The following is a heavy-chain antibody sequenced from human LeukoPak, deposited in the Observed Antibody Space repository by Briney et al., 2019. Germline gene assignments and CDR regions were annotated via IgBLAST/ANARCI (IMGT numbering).Heavy chain of an antibody. CDR3: AGDLIPPGSLGEVFDY. Sequence: GASVKVSCKASGYTFTSYDINWVRQATGQGLEWMGWMNPNSGNTGYAQKFQGRVTMTRDMSTSTVYMELSSLRSEDTAVYYCAGDLIPPGSLGEVFDYWGQGTLVTVSS. CDR1: GYTFTSYD. D-gene: IGHD3-16*01. CDR2: MNPNSGNT. J-gene: IGHJ4*02. V-gene: IGHV1-8*01.